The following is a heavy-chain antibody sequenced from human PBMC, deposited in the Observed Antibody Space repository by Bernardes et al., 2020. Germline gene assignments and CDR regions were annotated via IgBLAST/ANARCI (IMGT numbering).Heavy chain of an antibody. CDR2: ISPKSGAT. CDR1: GYNFSDYY. V-gene: IGHV1-2*02. D-gene: IGHD2-21*01. CDR3: ARTFYYARGGDSLFDF. J-gene: IGHJ4*02. Sequence: ASVKVSCTASGYNFSDYYIHWLRQAPGQGLEWMGCISPKSGATNLAQKFQGRVTMTRDTSITTDYMEPSRLRSDDTAVYYCARTFYYARGGDSLFDFWGQGTPVTVTS.